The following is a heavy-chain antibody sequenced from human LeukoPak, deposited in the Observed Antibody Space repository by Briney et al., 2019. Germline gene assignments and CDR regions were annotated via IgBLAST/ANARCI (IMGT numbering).Heavy chain of an antibody. CDR3: ARENYGSVSYYNEPLFDP. Sequence: ASVKVSCKASGYTFTGYYMHWVRQAPGQGLEWMGWINPNSGGTNYAQKFQGRVTMTRDTSTSTVYMELSSLRSEDTAVYYCARENYGSVSYYNEPLFDPWGQGTLVTVSS. CDR2: INPNSGGT. J-gene: IGHJ5*02. D-gene: IGHD3-10*01. V-gene: IGHV1-2*02. CDR1: GYTFTGYY.